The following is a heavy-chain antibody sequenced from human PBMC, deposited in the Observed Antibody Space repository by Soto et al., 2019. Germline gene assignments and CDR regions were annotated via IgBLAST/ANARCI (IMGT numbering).Heavy chain of an antibody. CDR3: AKVPNHLTGYYSGTYFDY. Sequence: GGSLRLSCAASGFTFSSYAMSWVRQAPGKGLEWVSAISGSGGSTYYADSVKGRFTISRDNSKNTLYLQMNSLRAEDTAVYYCAKVPNHLTGYYSGTYFDYWGQGTLVTVSS. CDR1: GFTFSSYA. V-gene: IGHV3-23*01. D-gene: IGHD3-9*01. J-gene: IGHJ4*02. CDR2: ISGSGGST.